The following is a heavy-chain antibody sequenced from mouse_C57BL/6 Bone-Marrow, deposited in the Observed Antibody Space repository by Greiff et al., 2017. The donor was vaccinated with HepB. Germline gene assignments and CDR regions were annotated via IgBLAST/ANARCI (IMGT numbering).Heavy chain of an antibody. J-gene: IGHJ2*01. CDR3: ARSGGGTDY. D-gene: IGHD4-1*01. V-gene: IGHV1-20*01. CDR1: GYSFTGYF. Sequence: VKLVESGPELVKPGDSVKISCKASGYSFTGYFMNWVMQSHGKRLEWIGRINPYNGDTFYNQKFKGKATLTVDKSSSTAHMALRSLTSEDSAVYYCARSGGGTDYWGQGTTLTVSS. CDR2: INPYNGDT.